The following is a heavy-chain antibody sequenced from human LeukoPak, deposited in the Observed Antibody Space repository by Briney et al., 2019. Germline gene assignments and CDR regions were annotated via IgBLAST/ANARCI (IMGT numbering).Heavy chain of an antibody. J-gene: IGHJ4*02. CDR3: AGEGSSSWDY. D-gene: IGHD6-13*01. CDR1: RFTVSSNY. V-gene: IGHV3-66*01. CDR2: IYSGGST. Sequence: GGSLRPSCAASRFTVSSNYMSSVRQAPGKGLECASVIYSGGSTYYADSVKGRFTISRDNSKNTLYLQMNRLRAEDTAVYYCAGEGSSSWDYWGQGTLVTVSS.